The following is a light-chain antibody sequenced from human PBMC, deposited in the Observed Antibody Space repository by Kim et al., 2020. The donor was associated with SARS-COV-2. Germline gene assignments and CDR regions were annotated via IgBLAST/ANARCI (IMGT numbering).Light chain of an antibody. V-gene: IGLV1-44*01. J-gene: IGLJ2*01. CDR3: AAWDDSLNGFVA. CDR2: TNK. CDR1: TSNTATMT. Sequence: VSIPRTRDTSNTATMTVNWYQLIPGTAPKLLIHTNKQRPSGVPDRFSGFKADASASLALSGLQSEDEGDYYCAAWDDSLNGFVAFGGGTKVTVL.